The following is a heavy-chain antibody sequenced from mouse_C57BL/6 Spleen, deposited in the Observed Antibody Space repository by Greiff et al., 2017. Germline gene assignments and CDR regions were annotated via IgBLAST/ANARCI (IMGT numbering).Heavy chain of an antibody. D-gene: IGHD1-1*01. V-gene: IGHV1-26*01. CDR3: ARGGSSYVGAMDY. Sequence: EVQLQQSGPELVKPGASVKISCKASGYTFTDYYMNWVKQSHGKSLEWIGDINPNNGGTSYNQKFKGKATLTVDKSSSTAYMELRSLTSEDSAVYYCARGGSSYVGAMDYWGQGTSVTVSS. CDR1: GYTFTDYY. J-gene: IGHJ4*01. CDR2: INPNNGGT.